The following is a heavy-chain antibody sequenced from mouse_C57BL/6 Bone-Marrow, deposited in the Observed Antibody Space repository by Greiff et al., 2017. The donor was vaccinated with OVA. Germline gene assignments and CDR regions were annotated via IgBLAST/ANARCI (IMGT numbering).Heavy chain of an antibody. CDR2: INSDGGST. Sequence: EVKVVESGGGLVQPGESLKLSCESNEYEFPSHDMSWVRKTPEKRLELVAAINSDGGSTYYPDTMERRFIISRDNTKKTLYLQMSSLRSEDTALYYCARHPYYSNHEAMDYWGQGTSVTVSS. V-gene: IGHV5-2*01. CDR3: ARHPYYSNHEAMDY. J-gene: IGHJ4*01. CDR1: EYEFPSHD. D-gene: IGHD2-5*01.